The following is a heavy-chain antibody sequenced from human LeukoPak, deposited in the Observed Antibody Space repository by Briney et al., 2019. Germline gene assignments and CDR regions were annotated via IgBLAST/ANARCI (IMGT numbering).Heavy chain of an antibody. CDR1: GYTFTGHY. Sequence: ASVKVSCKASGYTFTGHYMHWVRQAPGQGLEWMGIINPSGGSTSYAQKFQGRVTMTRDTSTSTVYMELSSLRSEDTAVYYCARDQLNFGWFDPWGQGTLVTVSS. CDR3: ARDQLNFGWFDP. CDR2: INPSGGST. D-gene: IGHD6-6*01. V-gene: IGHV1-46*01. J-gene: IGHJ5*02.